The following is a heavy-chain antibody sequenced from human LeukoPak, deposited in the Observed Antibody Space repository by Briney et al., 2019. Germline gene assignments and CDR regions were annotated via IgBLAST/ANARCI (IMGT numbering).Heavy chain of an antibody. Sequence: SGGSLRLSCAASGFTFSSYGMHWVRQAPGKGLEWVAFIRYDGSNKYYADSVKGRFTISRDNSKNTLYLQMNSLRAEDTALYYCAKVKGKDGSRDAYDIWGQGTMVTVSS. J-gene: IGHJ3*02. CDR3: AKVKGKDGSRDAYDI. CDR1: GFTFSSYG. CDR2: IRYDGSNK. V-gene: IGHV3-30*02.